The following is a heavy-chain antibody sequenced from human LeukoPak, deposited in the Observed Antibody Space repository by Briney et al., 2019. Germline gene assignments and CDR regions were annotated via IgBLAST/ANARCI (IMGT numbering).Heavy chain of an antibody. V-gene: IGHV3-23*01. Sequence: GGSLRLSCAASGFTLSNYAMTWVRQAPGKGLEWVSSISGSGGSAIYADSVKGRFTISRDNAKNTLYLQMNSLTVEDTAVYYCARVATVTTPDYWGQGTLVTVSS. D-gene: IGHD4-17*01. CDR2: ISGSGGSA. CDR1: GFTLSNYA. CDR3: ARVATVTTPDY. J-gene: IGHJ4*02.